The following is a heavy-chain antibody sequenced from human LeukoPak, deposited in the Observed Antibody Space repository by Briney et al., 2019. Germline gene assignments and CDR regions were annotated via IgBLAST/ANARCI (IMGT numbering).Heavy chain of an antibody. CDR1: GYIFTTYY. CDR2: INPSGGSA. V-gene: IGHV1-46*01. D-gene: IGHD6-13*01. Sequence: ASVKVSCKASGYIFTTYYMHWVRQAPGQGLEWMGMINPSGGSARYAQKFQSTVTMTRDTSTSTVYMEVSSLRSEDTAVYYCVRSPISSSLTGRLDYWGQGTLVTVSP. J-gene: IGHJ4*02. CDR3: VRSPISSSLTGRLDY.